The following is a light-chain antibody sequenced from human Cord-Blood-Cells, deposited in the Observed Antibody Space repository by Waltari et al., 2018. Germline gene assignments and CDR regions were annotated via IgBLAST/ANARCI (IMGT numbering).Light chain of an antibody. CDR1: SSDVGRYNL. Sequence: QSALTQPASVSGSPGQSITIPCTGTSSDVGRYNLVSWYQQHPGKAPKLMIYEGSKRPSGVSNRFSGSKSGNTASLTISGLQAEDEADYYCCSYAGSSTNYVFGTGTKVTVL. CDR2: EGS. V-gene: IGLV2-23*01. CDR3: CSYAGSSTNYV. J-gene: IGLJ1*01.